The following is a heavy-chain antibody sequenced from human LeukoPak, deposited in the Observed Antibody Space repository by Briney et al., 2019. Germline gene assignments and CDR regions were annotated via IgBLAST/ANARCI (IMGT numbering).Heavy chain of an antibody. CDR2: IYSNGST. V-gene: IGHV4-59*08. D-gene: IGHD3-3*01. Sequence: SETLSLTCAVPGGSVSSFHWSWIRQPPAKTLEWIGYIYSNGSTNYNPSRRSRDSISVNTPQNQHSPNLPAVTAADPAIYYCARHNTSSTIFDPPRGGYYFDPWGPGSLVTVSS. CDR1: GGSVSSFH. CDR3: ARHNTSSTIFDPPRGGYYFDP. J-gene: IGHJ5*02.